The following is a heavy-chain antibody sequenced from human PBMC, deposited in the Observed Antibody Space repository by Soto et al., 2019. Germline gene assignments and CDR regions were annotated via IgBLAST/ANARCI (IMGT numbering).Heavy chain of an antibody. J-gene: IGHJ6*02. CDR3: ARHPGYSSSWPTRYYYYCMDV. CDR2: IYPGDSDT. D-gene: IGHD6-13*01. CDR1: GYSFTSYW. Sequence: GESLKISCKGSGYSFTSYWIGWARQMPGKGLEWMGIIYPGDSDTRYSPSFQGQVTISADKSISTAYLQWSSLKASDTAMYYCARHPGYSSSWPTRYYYYCMDVWGQGTTVTVSS. V-gene: IGHV5-51*01.